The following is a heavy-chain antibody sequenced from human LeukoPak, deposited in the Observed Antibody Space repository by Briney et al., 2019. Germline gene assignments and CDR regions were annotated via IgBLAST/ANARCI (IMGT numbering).Heavy chain of an antibody. V-gene: IGHV3-21*01. D-gene: IGHD2-15*01. Sequence: PGGSLRLSCAASGFTFSSYSMNWVRQAPGKGLESVSSISSSSSYIYYADSVKGRFTISRDNAKNSLYLQMNSLRAEDTAVYYCARDRRYCSGGSCSGNYYYMDVWGKGTTVTVSS. CDR2: ISSSSSYI. J-gene: IGHJ6*03. CDR1: GFTFSSYS. CDR3: ARDRRYCSGGSCSGNYYYMDV.